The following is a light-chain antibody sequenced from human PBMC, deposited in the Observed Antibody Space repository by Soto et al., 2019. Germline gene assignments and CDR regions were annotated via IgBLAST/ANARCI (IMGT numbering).Light chain of an antibody. J-gene: IGLJ2*01. CDR2: DVN. Sequence: QSALTQPRSVSGSPGQSVTISCTGTSSDVGGYNYVSWYQQHPGKAPKLMIYDVNKLPSGVPDRFSGSKSGNTASLTISGLQAEDEADYYCCSYAGSYTVVFGGGTKLTVL. CDR1: SSDVGGYNY. CDR3: CSYAGSYTVV. V-gene: IGLV2-11*01.